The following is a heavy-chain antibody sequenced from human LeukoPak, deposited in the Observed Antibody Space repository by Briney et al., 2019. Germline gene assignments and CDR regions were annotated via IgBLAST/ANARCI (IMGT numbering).Heavy chain of an antibody. CDR1: GFTFSSYA. Sequence: GGSLRLSCAASGFTFSSYATSWVRQAPGKGLEWVSAISGGGETTYYADSAKGRFTISRDNSQNTLYLQMNSLRAEDTAVYYCARDYADYVGYFFFDYWGQGTLVTVSS. D-gene: IGHD4-17*01. J-gene: IGHJ4*02. CDR3: ARDYADYVGYFFFDY. V-gene: IGHV3-23*01. CDR2: ISGGGETT.